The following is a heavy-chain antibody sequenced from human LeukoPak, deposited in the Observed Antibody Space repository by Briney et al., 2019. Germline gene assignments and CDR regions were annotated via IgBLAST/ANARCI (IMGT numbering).Heavy chain of an antibody. CDR3: ARGEYCNYPKFVY. CDR2: INPNSGGT. Sequence: ASVKVSCKASGYTFTGYYMHWVRQAPGQGLEWMGRINPNSGGTNYAQKFQGRVTMTRGTSISTAYMELSRLRSDDTAVYYCARGEYCNYPKFVYWGQGTLVTVSS. D-gene: IGHD4-11*01. CDR1: GYTFTGYY. J-gene: IGHJ4*02. V-gene: IGHV1-2*06.